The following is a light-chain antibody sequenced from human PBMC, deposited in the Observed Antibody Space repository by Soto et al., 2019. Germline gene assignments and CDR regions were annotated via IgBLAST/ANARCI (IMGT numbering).Light chain of an antibody. CDR3: QHYTMYSPWT. J-gene: IGKJ1*01. V-gene: IGKV1-5*03. CDR1: QTISSW. CDR2: KAS. Sequence: KMSLSPSTLSGTIGDRVTITCRASQTISSWLAWYQQKPGKAPKLLIYKASTLTSGVPSRFSGSGSGTESTLTISSLQPDDFATYYCQHYTMYSPWTFGQ.